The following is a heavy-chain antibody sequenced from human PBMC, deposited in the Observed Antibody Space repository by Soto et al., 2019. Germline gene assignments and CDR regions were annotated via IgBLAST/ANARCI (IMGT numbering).Heavy chain of an antibody. CDR1: GYSFTDYH. Sequence: QVQLVQSGAEVKKPGASVKVSCKASGYSFTDYHIHWVRQAPGQGLEWLGRINPKSGGTSTAQKFQGWVTMTTDTSISTASMELTRLTSDDTAIYYCARGDSTDCSNGVCFFFYNHDMDGWGQGTTVTVSS. CDR2: INPKSGGT. CDR3: ARGDSTDCSNGVCFFFYNHDMDG. D-gene: IGHD2-8*01. V-gene: IGHV1-2*04. J-gene: IGHJ6*02.